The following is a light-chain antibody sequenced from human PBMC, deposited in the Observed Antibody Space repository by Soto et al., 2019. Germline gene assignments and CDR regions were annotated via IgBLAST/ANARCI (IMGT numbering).Light chain of an antibody. J-gene: IGKJ5*01. CDR1: QTISSTY. CDR2: GAS. V-gene: IGKV3-20*01. Sequence: IVLTQSPGTLSLSPGERATLSCRASQTISSTYLARYQQKPGQAPRLLIYGASSRATGIPDRISGSGSGTDFTLTISRLEPEDFAVYYCQQYVKTPITFGQGTRLEIK. CDR3: QQYVKTPIT.